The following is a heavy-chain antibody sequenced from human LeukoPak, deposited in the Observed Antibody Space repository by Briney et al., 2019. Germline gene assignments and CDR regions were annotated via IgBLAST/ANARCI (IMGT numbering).Heavy chain of an antibody. CDR2: IYYSGST. CDR1: VGSISTYY. Sequence: NPSETLSLTCTVSVGSISTYYWSWIRQPPGKGLEWIGYIYYSGSTNYNPSLESRVTISIDTSKNQFSLKLSSVTAADTAMYYCTSHYGSGFDSWGQGTLVTVSS. D-gene: IGHD3-10*01. J-gene: IGHJ4*02. CDR3: TSHYGSGFDS. V-gene: IGHV4-59*01.